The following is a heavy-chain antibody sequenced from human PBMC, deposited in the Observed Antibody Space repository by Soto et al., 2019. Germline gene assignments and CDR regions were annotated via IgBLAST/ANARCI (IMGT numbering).Heavy chain of an antibody. CDR2: ISSSSSYI. J-gene: IGHJ6*02. CDR3: ASEQWAGGMDV. Sequence: EVQLVESGGGLVKPGGSLRLSCAASGFTFSSYSMNWVRQAPGKGLEWVSSISSSSSYIYYADSVKGRFTISRDNAKNSLYRQMSSLRAEDTAVYYCASEQWAGGMDVWGQGTTVTVSS. CDR1: GFTFSSYS. D-gene: IGHD6-19*01. V-gene: IGHV3-21*01.